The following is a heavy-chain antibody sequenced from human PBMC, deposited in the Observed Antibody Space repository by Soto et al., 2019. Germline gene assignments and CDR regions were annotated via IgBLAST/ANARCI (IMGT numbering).Heavy chain of an antibody. J-gene: IGHJ3*02. V-gene: IGHV3-66*01. CDR1: GFTVSSNY. CDR3: ARDQDAFDI. CDR2: IYSSGNT. Sequence: GGSLRLSCAASGFTVSSNYMNWVRQAPGKGLEWVSPIYSSGNTHYTDSVKGRFIISRDNSKNTLYLQMNSLRAEDTAVYYCARDQDAFDIWGQGTMVTVSS.